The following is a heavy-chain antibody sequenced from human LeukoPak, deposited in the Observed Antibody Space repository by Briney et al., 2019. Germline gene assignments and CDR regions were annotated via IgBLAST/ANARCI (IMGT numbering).Heavy chain of an antibody. Sequence: GGSLRLSCAASGFTFSSYAMSWVRQAPGKGLEWVSAVSGSGGSTYYADSVKGRFTISRDNSKNTLYLQMNSLRAEDTAVYYCAKDRIAAAGPSLNYWGQGTLVTVSS. CDR3: AKDRIAAAGPSLNY. D-gene: IGHD6-13*01. J-gene: IGHJ4*02. V-gene: IGHV3-23*01. CDR1: GFTFSSYA. CDR2: VSGSGGST.